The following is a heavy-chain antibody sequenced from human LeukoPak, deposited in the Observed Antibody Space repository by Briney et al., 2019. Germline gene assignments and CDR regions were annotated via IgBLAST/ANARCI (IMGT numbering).Heavy chain of an antibody. CDR3: AKDRSIFGVVTNAYMDV. CDR2: ISYDGSNK. V-gene: IGHV3-30*18. Sequence: GGSLRLSCAASGFTFSSYGMHRVRQAPGKGLEWVAVISYDGSNKYYADSVKGRFTISRDNSKNTLYLQMNSLRAEDTAVYYCAKDRSIFGVVTNAYMDVWGKGTTVTVSS. D-gene: IGHD3-3*01. J-gene: IGHJ6*03. CDR1: GFTFSSYG.